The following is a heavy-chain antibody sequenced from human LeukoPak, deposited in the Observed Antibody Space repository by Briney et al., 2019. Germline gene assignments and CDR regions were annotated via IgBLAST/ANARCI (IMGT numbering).Heavy chain of an antibody. CDR1: GYTFTRYY. D-gene: IGHD2-2*01. CDR3: ARGDIVVVPAQNWFDP. CDR2: INPNSGGT. V-gene: IGHV1-2*02. Sequence: ASVKVSCKASGYTFTRYYMHWVRQAPGQGLEWMGWINPNSGGTNYAQKFQGRVTMTRDTSISTAYMELSRLRSDDTAVYYCARGDIVVVPAQNWFDPWGQGTLVTVSS. J-gene: IGHJ5*02.